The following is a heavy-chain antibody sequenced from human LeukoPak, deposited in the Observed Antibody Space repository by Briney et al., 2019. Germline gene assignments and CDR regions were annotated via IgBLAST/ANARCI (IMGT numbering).Heavy chain of an antibody. D-gene: IGHD1-26*01. CDR1: GFTFSSYS. CDR3: ARVSRFRLIVGATSKGFDS. CDR2: ISSSSSYI. J-gene: IGHJ3*02. Sequence: GGSLRLSCAASGFTFSSYSMNWVRQAPGKGLEWVSSISSSSSYIYYADSVKGRFTISRDNAKNSLYLQMNSLRAEDTAVYYCARVSRFRLIVGATSKGFDSWGHGTMVTVSS. V-gene: IGHV3-21*01.